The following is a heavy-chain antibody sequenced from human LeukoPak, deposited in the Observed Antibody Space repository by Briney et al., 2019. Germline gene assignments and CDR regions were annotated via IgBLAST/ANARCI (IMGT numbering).Heavy chain of an antibody. D-gene: IGHD5-12*01. J-gene: IGHJ4*02. CDR2: IIPILGIA. Sequence: VASVKVSCKASGGTFSSYTISWVRQAPGQGLEWMGRIIPILGIANYAQKFQGRVTITADKSTSTAYMELSSLRSEDTAVDYCAREEVATISWNFGFDYWGQGTLVTVSS. CDR3: AREEVATISWNFGFDY. V-gene: IGHV1-69*04. CDR1: GGTFSSYT.